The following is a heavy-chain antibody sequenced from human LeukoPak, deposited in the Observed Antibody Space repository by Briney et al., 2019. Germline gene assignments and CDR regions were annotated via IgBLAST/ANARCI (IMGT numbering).Heavy chain of an antibody. J-gene: IGHJ5*02. V-gene: IGHV4-61*02. D-gene: IGHD1-26*01. CDR1: GDSISSGFYY. Sequence: PSQTLSLTCSVSGDSISSGFYYWSWIRQPAGKGLEWIGRIYFNGKSNHNPSLKSRVSLSIDTSKNQFSLKVTSVTAADTGIYYCAREGGGYYENWFDPWGQGTLVTVSS. CDR3: AREGGGYYENWFDP. CDR2: IYFNGKS.